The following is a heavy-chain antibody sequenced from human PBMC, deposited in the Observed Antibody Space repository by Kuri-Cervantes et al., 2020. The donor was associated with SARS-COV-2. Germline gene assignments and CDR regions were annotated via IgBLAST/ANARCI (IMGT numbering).Heavy chain of an antibody. D-gene: IGHD3-3*01. CDR2: ISYDGSNK. Sequence: GESLKISCAASGFTFSSYAMHWVRQAPGKGLEWVAVISYDGSNKYYADSVKGRFTISRDNSKNTLYLQMNSLRSEDTAVYYCARGDLGVTIFGVGAFDIWGQGTMVTVSS. J-gene: IGHJ3*02. V-gene: IGHV3-30-3*01. CDR3: ARGDLGVTIFGVGAFDI. CDR1: GFTFSSYA.